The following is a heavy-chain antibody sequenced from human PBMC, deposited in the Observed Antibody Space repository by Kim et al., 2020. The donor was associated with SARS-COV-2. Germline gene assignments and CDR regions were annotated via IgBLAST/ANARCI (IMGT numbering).Heavy chain of an antibody. J-gene: IGHJ4*02. CDR3: ALLVDTAMASDY. D-gene: IGHD5-18*01. Sequence: GGSLRLSCAASGFTFSSYAMSWVRQAPGKGLEWVSVIYSGGSSTYYADSVKGRFTISRDNSKNTLYLQMNSLRAEGTAVYYCALLVDTAMASDYWGQGTLVTVSS. CDR1: GFTFSSYA. V-gene: IGHV3-23*03. CDR2: IYSGGSST.